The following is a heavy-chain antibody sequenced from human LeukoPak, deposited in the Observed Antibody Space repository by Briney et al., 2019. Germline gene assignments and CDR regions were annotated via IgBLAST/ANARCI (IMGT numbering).Heavy chain of an antibody. V-gene: IGHV3-48*02. CDR1: GFTFSTYR. J-gene: IGHJ4*02. CDR2: ISSSSTTI. Sequence: GESLKISCAASGFTFSTYRMNWVRQAPGNGLEWVSYISSSSTTIHYADSVKGRFTISRDNAKNTLYLQMNSLRDADTAVYYCARDSRDYVFDYWGQGALVTVSS. CDR3: ARDSRDYVFDY. D-gene: IGHD4-17*01.